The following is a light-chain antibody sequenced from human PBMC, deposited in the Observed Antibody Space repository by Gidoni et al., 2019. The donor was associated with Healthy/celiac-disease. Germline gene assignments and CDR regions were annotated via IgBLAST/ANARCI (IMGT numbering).Light chain of an antibody. Sequence: DIQMTQSPSTLSASVGDRVTITCRASQSISSWLAWYQQKPGKAPKLLIYDASSLESGVPSRFSGSGSGTEFTLTISSLQPDDVATYYCQQDNSAALTVGGGTKVEIK. V-gene: IGKV1-5*01. J-gene: IGKJ4*01. CDR1: QSISSW. CDR3: QQDNSAALT. CDR2: DAS.